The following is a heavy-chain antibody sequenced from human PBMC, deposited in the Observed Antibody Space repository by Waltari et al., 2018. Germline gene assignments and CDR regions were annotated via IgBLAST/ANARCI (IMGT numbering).Heavy chain of an antibody. CDR3: ASGRGSWLPFDY. D-gene: IGHD6-13*01. Sequence: QVQLQESGPGLVKPSETLSLTCTVPGGSISSYYWSWIRQPDGKGLEWIGRIYTSGSTTYNPSLKSRVTMSVDTSKNQFSLKLSSVTAADTAGYYCASGRGSWLPFDYCGQGTLVTVSS. J-gene: IGHJ4*02. CDR2: IYTSGST. CDR1: GGSISSYY. V-gene: IGHV4-4*07.